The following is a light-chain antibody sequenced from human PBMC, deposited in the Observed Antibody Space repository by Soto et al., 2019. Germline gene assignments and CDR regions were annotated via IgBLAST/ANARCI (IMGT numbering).Light chain of an antibody. CDR1: QSISSN. V-gene: IGKV3-15*01. CDR3: QNYDSSPYT. J-gene: IGKJ5*01. CDR2: RTS. Sequence: EIVMTQSPATLSVSPGERASLSCRASQSISSNLAWYQQKPGQAPRLLMFRTSSRATGFPARFSGSGSGTEFNLTISSLQSEDFGVYYCQNYDSSPYTFGQGTRLEIK.